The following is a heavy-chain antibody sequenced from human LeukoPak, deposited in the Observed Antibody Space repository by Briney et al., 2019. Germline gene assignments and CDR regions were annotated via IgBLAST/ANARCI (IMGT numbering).Heavy chain of an antibody. CDR2: IRSKANSYAT. Sequence: GGSLRLSCAASGFTFSGSAMHWVRQASGKGLEWVGRIRSKANSYATAYAASVKGRFTISRDDSKNTAYLQMNSLQTEDTAVYYCAKWSYYDILTGYYRNRGAFDIWGQGTMVTVSS. V-gene: IGHV3-73*01. J-gene: IGHJ3*02. CDR1: GFTFSGSA. CDR3: AKWSYYDILTGYYRNRGAFDI. D-gene: IGHD3-9*01.